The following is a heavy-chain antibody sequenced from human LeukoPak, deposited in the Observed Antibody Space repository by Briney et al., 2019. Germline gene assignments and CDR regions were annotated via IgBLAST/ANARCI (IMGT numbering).Heavy chain of an antibody. CDR2: ISDSGGST. CDR3: AKDSSLVSGNYDYFDY. D-gene: IGHD1-26*01. V-gene: IGHV3-23*01. J-gene: IGHJ4*02. CDR1: GFTFSNFA. Sequence: GGSLRLSCGASGFTFSNFAMSWVRQAPGEGLEWVSVISDSGGSTYYADSVKGRFTISRDNSKNTLYLQMNSLGAEDTAVYYCAKDSSLVSGNYDYFDYWGQGALVTVSS.